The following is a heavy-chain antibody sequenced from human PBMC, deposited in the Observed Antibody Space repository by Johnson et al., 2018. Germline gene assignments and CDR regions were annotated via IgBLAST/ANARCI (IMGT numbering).Heavy chain of an antibody. Sequence: VQLVASGGGVVPPGRSLRLSCAASGFPFSSFGMHWVRQAPGKGLEWVSSISSNGGSTYYANSVKGSFTISRANSKNTRYPQMGSLRAEGMAVYYCASGYRYGWGAFDIWGQGTMVTVSS. CDR3: ASGYRYGWGAFDI. CDR1: GFPFSSFG. J-gene: IGHJ3*02. D-gene: IGHD5-18*01. V-gene: IGHV3-64*01. CDR2: ISSNGGST.